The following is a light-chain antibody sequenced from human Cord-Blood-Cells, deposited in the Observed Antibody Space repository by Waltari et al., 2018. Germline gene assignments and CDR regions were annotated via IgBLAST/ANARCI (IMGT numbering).Light chain of an antibody. V-gene: IGLV7-46*01. J-gene: IGLJ1*01. CDR3: SSYTSSSTYV. CDR1: TGAVTSGHY. CDR2: DTS. Sequence: QAVVTQEPSLTVSPGGTVTLTCGSSTGAVTSGHYPYWFQQKPGQAPRTLIYDTSNKHSWTPARFSGSLLGGKAALTLSGAQPEDEADYYCSSYTSSSTYVFGTGTKVTVL.